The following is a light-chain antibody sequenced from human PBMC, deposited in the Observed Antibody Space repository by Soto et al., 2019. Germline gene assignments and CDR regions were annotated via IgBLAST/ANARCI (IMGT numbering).Light chain of an antibody. V-gene: IGLV2-11*01. CDR3: YSYAGSYV. CDR2: DVS. Sequence: QSALTQPRSVSGSPGQSVTISCTGPSSDVGRYNYVSWYQQHPGKAPKLMIYDVSKRPSGVPDRFSGSKSGNTASLTISGLQAEDEADYYCYSYAGSYVFGTGTKLTVL. J-gene: IGLJ1*01. CDR1: SSDVGRYNY.